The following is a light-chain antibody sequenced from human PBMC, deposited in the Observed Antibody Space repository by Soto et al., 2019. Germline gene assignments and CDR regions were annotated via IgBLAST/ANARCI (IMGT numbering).Light chain of an antibody. CDR2: AAS. CDR3: HNYNTWSQT. V-gene: IGKV1-5*01. CDR1: ESINHW. J-gene: IGKJ2*01. Sequence: TQMTQSPSTLSASVGDRVTITCRASESINHWLAWYQQKAGKAPKLLIYAASTLETGVPSRFSGSASGTEFTLTISSLQPDDFATYYCHNYNTWSQTFGQGTKVEVK.